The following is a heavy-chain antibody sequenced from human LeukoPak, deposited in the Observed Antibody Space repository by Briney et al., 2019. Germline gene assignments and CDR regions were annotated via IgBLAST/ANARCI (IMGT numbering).Heavy chain of an antibody. D-gene: IGHD3-22*01. CDR2: INHSGST. CDR3: ARERGGRRDYDSSGYYLGY. Sequence: SETLSLTCAVYGGSFSGYYWSWIRQPPGKGLEWIGEINHSGSTNYNPSLKSRVTISVDTSKNQFSLKLSSVTAADTAVYYCARERGGRRDYDSSGYYLGYWGQGTLVTVSS. CDR1: GGSFSGYY. V-gene: IGHV4-34*01. J-gene: IGHJ4*02.